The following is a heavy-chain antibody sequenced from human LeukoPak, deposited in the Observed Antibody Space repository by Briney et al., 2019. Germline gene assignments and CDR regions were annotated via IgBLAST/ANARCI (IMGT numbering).Heavy chain of an antibody. V-gene: IGHV1-24*01. D-gene: IGHD3-22*01. CDR2: FDPEDGET. CDR1: GYTLTELS. CDR3: ATNPRPTYYYDSSGYTTLDY. J-gene: IGHJ4*02. Sequence: ASVKVSCKVSGYTLTELSIHWVRQAPGKGLEWMGGFDPEDGETIYAQKFQGRVTMTEDTSTDTAYMELSSLRSEDTAVYYCATNPRPTYYYDSSGYTTLDYWGQGTLVTVSS.